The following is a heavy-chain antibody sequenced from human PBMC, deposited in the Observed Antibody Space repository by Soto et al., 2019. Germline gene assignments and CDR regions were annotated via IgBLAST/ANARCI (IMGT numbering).Heavy chain of an antibody. D-gene: IGHD3-22*01. J-gene: IGHJ4*02. CDR3: AKSNRGAYDTPDF. Sequence: GGALRLSCAASGFSLNDYGMHWVRQPPGKGLEWLADISYDGRNKYYTDSVRGRFTISRDISKGTLYLQMNSLRPEDTAVYYCAKSNRGAYDTPDFWGQGTPVTVSS. CDR1: GFSLNDYG. V-gene: IGHV3-30*18. CDR2: ISYDGRNK.